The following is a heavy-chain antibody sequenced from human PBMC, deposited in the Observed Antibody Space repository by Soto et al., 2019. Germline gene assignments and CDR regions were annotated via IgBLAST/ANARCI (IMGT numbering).Heavy chain of an antibody. CDR1: GFTVSSNY. Sequence: EVQLVESGGGLVQPGGSLRLSCAASGFTVSSNYMSWVRQAPGKGLEWVSVIYSGGSTYYADSVKGRFTISGDNSKNTLYLQMNSLRAEDTAVYYCARVLPGEYFQHWGQGTLVTVSS. CDR3: ARVLPGEYFQH. V-gene: IGHV3-66*01. CDR2: IYSGGST. J-gene: IGHJ1*01.